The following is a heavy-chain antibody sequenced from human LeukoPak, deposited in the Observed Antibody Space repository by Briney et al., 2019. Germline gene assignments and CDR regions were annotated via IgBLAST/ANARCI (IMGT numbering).Heavy chain of an antibody. CDR3: ARHMGMAVSGTIDY. CDR2: IYPGDSDT. Sequence: GGSLEISCKGSGYRFTSYWIAWGRQMPGKGVEGMGIIYPGDSDTRYSPSFQGQVTISADKSISTAYLQWSSLKASDTAMYYCARHMGMAVSGTIDYWGQGTLVTVSS. J-gene: IGHJ4*02. V-gene: IGHV5-51*01. D-gene: IGHD6-19*01. CDR1: GYRFTSYW.